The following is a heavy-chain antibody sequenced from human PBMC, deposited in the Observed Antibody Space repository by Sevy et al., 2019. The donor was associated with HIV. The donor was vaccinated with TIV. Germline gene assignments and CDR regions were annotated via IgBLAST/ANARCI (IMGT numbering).Heavy chain of an antibody. D-gene: IGHD2-15*01. J-gene: IGHJ6*02. CDR1: GFIFSRYW. V-gene: IGHV3-7*03. Sequence: GGSLTLSCAASGFIFSRYWMTWVRQAPGKGLEWVANIKQDGSEKYYVDSVKGRFTISRDNAKNSLYLQMNSLRAEDTAVYYCARDMGYCSGGSCYTWDYYGMDVWGQGTTVTVSS. CDR2: IKQDGSEK. CDR3: ARDMGYCSGGSCYTWDYYGMDV.